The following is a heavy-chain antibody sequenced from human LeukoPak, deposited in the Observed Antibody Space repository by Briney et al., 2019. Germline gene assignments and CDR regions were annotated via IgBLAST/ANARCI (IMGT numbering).Heavy chain of an antibody. V-gene: IGHV3-23*01. J-gene: IGHJ4*02. D-gene: IGHD1-26*01. Sequence: GGSLRLSCAASGATFSIGAMGWVRQAPGKGLQWVSAISHSGGTTYYTDSVKGRFTISRDNSKNTLYLQMDSLGAEDTAVYYCAKAPLFLRSYGDFDFWGQGTLVTVSS. CDR2: ISHSGGTT. CDR3: AKAPLFLRSYGDFDF. CDR1: GATFSIGA.